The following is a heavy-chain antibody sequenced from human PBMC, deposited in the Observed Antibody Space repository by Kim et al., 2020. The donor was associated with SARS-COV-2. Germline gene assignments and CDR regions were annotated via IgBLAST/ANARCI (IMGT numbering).Heavy chain of an antibody. J-gene: IGHJ6*02. CDR1: GFTFSSYA. Sequence: GGSLRLSCAASGFTFSSYAMSWVRQAPGKGLEWVSAISGGGGRQYNEDPVKGRFTIPRANSKNTLYLQMTSLRAEDTAVYYCAKKVPAARMGGGYVMDVWGQGTTVTASS. V-gene: IGHV3-23*01. CDR2: ISGGGGRQ. CDR3: AKKVPAARMGGGYVMDV. D-gene: IGHD2-2*01.